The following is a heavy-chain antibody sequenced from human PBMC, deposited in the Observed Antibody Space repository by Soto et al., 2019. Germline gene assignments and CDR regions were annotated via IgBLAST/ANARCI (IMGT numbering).Heavy chain of an antibody. CDR1: GFSVSSSH. V-gene: IGHV3-53*01. J-gene: IGHJ5*02. CDR3: AKLGPYGSESYSFRYNWIDP. CDR2: IYSGGAT. Sequence: PGGSLRLSCAASGFSVSSSHMIWVRQAPGKGLEWVSVIYSGGATYYAVSVKGRFIISRDRSKNTVYLQMDGLGTEDTAVYHCAKLGPYGSESYSFRYNWIDPWGQGTLVTVSS. D-gene: IGHD3-10*01.